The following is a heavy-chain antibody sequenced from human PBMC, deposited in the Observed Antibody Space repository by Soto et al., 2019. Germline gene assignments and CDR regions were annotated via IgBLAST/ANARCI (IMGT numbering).Heavy chain of an antibody. CDR3: ARDRGSSWFGPIDY. CDR1: GFTFNSHG. Sequence: QVQLVEAGGGVVQPGTSLRLSCAASGFTFNSHGMHWVRQAPGKWLEWVAVIWYDGTNEFCADSVKDRFTISRDNSKNTMYLQMSSLRAEDTAVYYCARDRGSSWFGPIDYWGQGTLVTVSS. CDR2: IWYDGTNE. J-gene: IGHJ4*02. D-gene: IGHD6-13*01. V-gene: IGHV3-33*01.